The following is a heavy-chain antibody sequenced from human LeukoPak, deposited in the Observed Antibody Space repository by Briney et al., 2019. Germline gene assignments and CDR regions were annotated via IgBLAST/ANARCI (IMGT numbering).Heavy chain of an antibody. Sequence: GGSLRLSCAASGFTVSSNYMSWVRQAPGKGLEWVSVIYSGGSTYFADSVRGRSTISRDNSKNTLYLQMNSLRAEDTAVYYCARGKTGALDYWGQGTLVTVSS. V-gene: IGHV3-53*01. D-gene: IGHD1-1*01. CDR2: IYSGGST. CDR3: ARGKTGALDY. CDR1: GFTVSSNY. J-gene: IGHJ4*02.